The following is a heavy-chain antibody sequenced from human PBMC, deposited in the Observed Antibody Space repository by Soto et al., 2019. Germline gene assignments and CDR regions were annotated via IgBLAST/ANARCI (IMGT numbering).Heavy chain of an antibody. CDR1: GFTFSSYA. J-gene: IGHJ3*02. CDR2: ISYDGSNK. CDR3: ARSQPRPDAFDI. Sequence: QVQLVESGGGVVQPGRSLRLSCAASGFTFSSYAMHWVRQAPGKWLEWVAVISYDGSNKYYADSVKGRFTISRDNSKNTLYLQMNSLRAEDTAVYYCARSQPRPDAFDIWGQGTMVTVSS. V-gene: IGHV3-30-3*01.